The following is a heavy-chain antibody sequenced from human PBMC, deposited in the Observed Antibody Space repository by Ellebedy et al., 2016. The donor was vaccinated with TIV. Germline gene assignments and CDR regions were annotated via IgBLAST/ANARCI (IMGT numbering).Heavy chain of an antibody. Sequence: PGGSLRLSCAASGFTFSSYAMSWVRQAPGKGLEWVSAISGSGGSTYYADSVKGRFTISRDNAKNSLYLQMNSLRAEDTAVYYCARDLGPLGGYESSWGQGTLVTVSS. V-gene: IGHV3-23*01. CDR2: ISGSGGST. D-gene: IGHD5-12*01. CDR3: ARDLGPLGGYESS. CDR1: GFTFSSYA. J-gene: IGHJ5*02.